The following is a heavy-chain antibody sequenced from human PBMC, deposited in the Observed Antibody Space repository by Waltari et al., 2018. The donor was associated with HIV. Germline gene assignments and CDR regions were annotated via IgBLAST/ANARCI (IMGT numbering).Heavy chain of an antibody. CDR3: SRSRGYSYGYADY. Sequence: EVQLVESGGGLVQSGRSLRLSCTASGFNFGDYAMSWFRQAPGRGVDWLGFIRSKTSGGTTEHAASVKDRFTISRDDSKSIAYLQMNSLKSEDTAVYYCSRSRGYSYGYADYWGQGTLVTVSS. CDR2: IRSKTSGGTT. V-gene: IGHV3-49*03. CDR1: GFNFGDYA. J-gene: IGHJ4*02. D-gene: IGHD5-18*01.